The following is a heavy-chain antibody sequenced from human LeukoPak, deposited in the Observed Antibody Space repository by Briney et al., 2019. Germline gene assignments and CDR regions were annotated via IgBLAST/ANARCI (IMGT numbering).Heavy chain of an antibody. CDR3: ARVAGYYDSSGFTHDAFDI. J-gene: IGHJ3*02. Sequence: GGSLRLSCAASGFTFSSYAMHWVRQAPGKGLEWVAVISYDGSNKYYADSVKGRFTISRDNAKNSLYLQMKSLRAEDTAVYYCARVAGYYDSSGFTHDAFDIWGQGTMVTVSS. CDR1: GFTFSSYA. D-gene: IGHD3-22*01. V-gene: IGHV3-30*04. CDR2: ISYDGSNK.